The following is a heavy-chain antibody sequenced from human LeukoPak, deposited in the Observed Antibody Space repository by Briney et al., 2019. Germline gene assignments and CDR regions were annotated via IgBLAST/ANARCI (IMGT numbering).Heavy chain of an antibody. D-gene: IGHD6-13*01. CDR3: AKDIRDSSSWSSYGMDV. Sequence: GGSLRLSCAASGFTFSSYGMHWVRQAPGKGLEWVAVISYDGSNKYYADSVKGRFTISRDNSKNTLYLQMNSLRAEDTALYYCAKDIRDSSSWSSYGMDVWGQGTTVTVSS. V-gene: IGHV3-30*18. CDR2: ISYDGSNK. CDR1: GFTFSSYG. J-gene: IGHJ6*02.